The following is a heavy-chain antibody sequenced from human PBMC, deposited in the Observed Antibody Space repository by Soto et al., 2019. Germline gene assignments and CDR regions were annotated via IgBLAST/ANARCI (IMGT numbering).Heavy chain of an antibody. D-gene: IGHD6-6*01. CDR1: GYTFTGYY. Sequence: ASVKVSCKASGYTFTGYYMHWVRQAPGQGLEWMGWINPNSGGTNYAQKFQGRVTMTRDTSISTAYMELSRLRSDDTAVYYRARGKAARGYNWFDPWGQGTLVTVSS. V-gene: IGHV1-2*02. CDR2: INPNSGGT. J-gene: IGHJ5*02. CDR3: ARGKAARGYNWFDP.